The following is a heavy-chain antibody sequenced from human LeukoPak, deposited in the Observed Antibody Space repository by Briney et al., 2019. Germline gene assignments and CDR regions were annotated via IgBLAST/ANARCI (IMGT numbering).Heavy chain of an antibody. D-gene: IGHD1-26*01. J-gene: IGHJ4*02. CDR2: ISWNSGSI. V-gene: IGHV3-9*01. CDR3: AKDGSMWVVGATYFDY. CDR1: GFTFDDYA. Sequence: PGGSLRLSCAASGFTFDDYAMHWVRQAPGKGLEWVSGISWNSGSIGYADSVKGRFTISRDNAKNSLYLQMNSLRAEDTALYYCAKDGSMWVVGATYFDYWGQGTLVTVSS.